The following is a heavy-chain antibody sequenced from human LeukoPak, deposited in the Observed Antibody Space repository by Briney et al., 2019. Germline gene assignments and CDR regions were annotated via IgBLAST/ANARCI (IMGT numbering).Heavy chain of an antibody. CDR1: GFTFSSYG. CDR3: AKEEIAAAGGGFDY. D-gene: IGHD6-13*01. J-gene: IGHJ4*02. V-gene: IGHV3-30*18. CDR2: ISYDGSNK. Sequence: GGSLRLSCAASGFTFSSYGMHWVRQAPGKGLEWVAVISYDGSNKYYADSVKGRFTISRDNSKNTLYLQMNSLRAEDTAVYYCAKEEIAAAGGGFDYWGQGTLVTVSS.